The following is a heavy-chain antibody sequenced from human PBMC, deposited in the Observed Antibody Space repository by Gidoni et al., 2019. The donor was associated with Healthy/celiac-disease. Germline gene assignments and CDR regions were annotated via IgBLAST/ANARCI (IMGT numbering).Heavy chain of an antibody. CDR1: GRSISSADYY. J-gene: IGHJ4*02. CDR3: ARGVTIFGVVINYFDY. D-gene: IGHD3-3*01. Sequence: QVQLQESGPGLVKPSQTLSLTCTVSGRSISSADYYWSWTRQPPGKGLAWIGYIYYSGSTYYNPSLKSRVTISVDTSKNQFSLKLSSVTAADTAVYYCARGVTIFGVVINYFDYWGQGTLVTVSS. V-gene: IGHV4-30-4*01. CDR2: IYYSGST.